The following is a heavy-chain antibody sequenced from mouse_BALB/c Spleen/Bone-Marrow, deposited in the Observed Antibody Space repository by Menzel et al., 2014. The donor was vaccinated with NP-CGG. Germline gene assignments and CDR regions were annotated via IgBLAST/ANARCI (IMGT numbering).Heavy chain of an antibody. CDR2: IYPSDSYS. D-gene: IGHD2-14*01. J-gene: IGHJ4*01. CDR3: TRRDRYDYYGVDY. Sequence: QVQLQQSGAELVRPGASVKVSCKASGYTFTNYWINWVGPRPGQGLEWIGNIYPSDSYSNYNQKFKDKATLTVDKSSSTAYMQLSSPTSEDSAVYYCTRRDRYDYYGVDYWGQGTSVTVSS. CDR1: GYTFTNYW. V-gene: IGHV1-69*02.